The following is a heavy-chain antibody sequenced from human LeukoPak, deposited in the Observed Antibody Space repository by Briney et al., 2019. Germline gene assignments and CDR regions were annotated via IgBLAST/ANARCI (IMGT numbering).Heavy chain of an antibody. Sequence: GGSLKLSCAAPGFTFSASEMHWVRQASGKGLEWVGRIRNEANKYATSYAASVKGRFTISRDNPKNTLFLQMNSLRVEDTAVYYCARDETKGKGTAWFGWVYWGRGTLVTVSS. CDR2: IRNEANKYAT. J-gene: IGHJ4*02. CDR1: GFTFSASE. D-gene: IGHD3-10*01. CDR3: ARDETKGKGTAWFGWVY. V-gene: IGHV3-73*01.